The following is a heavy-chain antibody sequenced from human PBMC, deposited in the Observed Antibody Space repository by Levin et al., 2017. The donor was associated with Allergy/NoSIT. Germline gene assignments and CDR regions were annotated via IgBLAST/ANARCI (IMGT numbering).Heavy chain of an antibody. D-gene: IGHD6-19*01. V-gene: IGHV1-8*01. Sequence: ASVKVSCKASGYTFSSYDINWVRQATGQGLEWMGWINPNSGNSGYAQKFQGRVTMTRDTSTSTAYMELSSLRSEDTAVYYCVRAVARMMDDYSYYMDGWGKGTTVTVSS. CDR3: VRAVARMMDDYSYYMDG. CDR1: GYTFSSYD. J-gene: IGHJ6*03. CDR2: INPNSGNS.